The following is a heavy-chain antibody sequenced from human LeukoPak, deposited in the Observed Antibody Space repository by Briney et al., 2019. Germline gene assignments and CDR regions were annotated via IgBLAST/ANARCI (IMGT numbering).Heavy chain of an antibody. CDR3: ARQSPAGYYYYGMDV. CDR1: GGSFSSYY. J-gene: IGHJ6*02. CDR2: INHTGST. Sequence: SETLSLTCAVYGGSFSSYYWGWIRQPPGKGLEWIGEINHTGSTNYNPSLKSRVTISVDTSKNQFSLKLSSVTAADTAVYYCARQSPAGYYYYGMDVWGQGTTVTVSS. V-gene: IGHV4-34*01.